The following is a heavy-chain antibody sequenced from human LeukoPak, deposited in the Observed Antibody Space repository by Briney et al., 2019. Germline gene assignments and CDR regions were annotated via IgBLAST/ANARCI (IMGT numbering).Heavy chain of an antibody. Sequence: SVKVSCKASGGTFSSYAISWVRQAPGQGLEWMGGVIPIFGTANYAQKFRGRVTITADKSTSTAYMELSSLRSEDTAVYYCARADSVDTAMVAYYYYYGMDVWGKGTTVTVSS. CDR1: GGTFSSYA. D-gene: IGHD5-18*01. J-gene: IGHJ6*04. V-gene: IGHV1-69*06. CDR2: VIPIFGTA. CDR3: ARADSVDTAMVAYYYYYGMDV.